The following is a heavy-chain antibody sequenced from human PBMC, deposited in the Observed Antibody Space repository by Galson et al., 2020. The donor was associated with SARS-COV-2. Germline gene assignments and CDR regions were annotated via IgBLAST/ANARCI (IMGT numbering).Heavy chain of an antibody. CDR1: GGSISSGGYS. V-gene: IGHV4-30-4*07. CDR3: ARDFDYHDKSGYSFYI. CDR2: IYYSGCT. D-gene: IGHD3-22*01. Sequence: TLYLTCAVSGGSISSGGYSCSWIRQPPGKGLEWIGYIYYSGCTHYHPSRKNRVTISVDTSKNQFSLNLSTVTAADTAVYYCARDFDYHDKSGYSFYIWGQGTMVTGFS. J-gene: IGHJ3*02.